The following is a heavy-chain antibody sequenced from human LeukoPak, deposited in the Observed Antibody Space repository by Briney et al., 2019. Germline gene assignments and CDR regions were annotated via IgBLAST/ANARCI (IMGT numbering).Heavy chain of an antibody. CDR2: INHSGST. CDR3: ARGLRRTPNWFDP. J-gene: IGHJ5*02. CDR1: GGSFSGYH. D-gene: IGHD4-17*01. Sequence: SETLSLTCAVYGGSFSGYHWSWIRQPPGKGLEWIGEINHSGSTNYNPSLKSRVTISVDTSKNQFSLKLSSVTAADTAVYYCARGLRRTPNWFDPWGQGTLVTVSS. V-gene: IGHV4-34*01.